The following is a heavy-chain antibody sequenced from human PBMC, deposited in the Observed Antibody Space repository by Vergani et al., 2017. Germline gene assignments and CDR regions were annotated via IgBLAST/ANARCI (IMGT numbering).Heavy chain of an antibody. CDR2: IYPGNSET. V-gene: IGHV5-51*03. CDR1: GYSFSRNW. D-gene: IGHD2-21*02. Sequence: EVQLEQSGAAVKKPGESLEISCKGSGYSFSRNWIAWVRERPGQGLEWMGMIYPGNSETRNNPSFRGQVTMSVDKSISTAYLQWSSLKASDSAMYYCARVYCRGMSCAGTDFYHIDVWGKGTTVTVS. J-gene: IGHJ6*03. CDR3: ARVYCRGMSCAGTDFYHIDV.